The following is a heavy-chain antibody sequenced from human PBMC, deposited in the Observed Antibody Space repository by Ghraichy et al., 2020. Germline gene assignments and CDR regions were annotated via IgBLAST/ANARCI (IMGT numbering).Heavy chain of an antibody. CDR2: IWYDGSNK. J-gene: IGHJ4*02. V-gene: IGHV3-33*01. Sequence: SCAASGFTFSSYGMHWVRQAPGKGLEWVAVIWYDGSNKYYADSVKGRFTISRDNSKNTLYLQMNSLRAEDTAVYYCARENYYDSSGADYWGQGTLVTVSS. CDR1: GFTFSSYG. CDR3: ARENYYDSSGADY. D-gene: IGHD3-22*01.